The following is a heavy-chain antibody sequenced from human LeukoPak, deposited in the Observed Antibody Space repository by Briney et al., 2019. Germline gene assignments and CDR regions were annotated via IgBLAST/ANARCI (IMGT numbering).Heavy chain of an antibody. CDR1: GYTLTELY. D-gene: IGHD6-13*01. Sequence: ASVKVSCKVSGYTLTELYMFWVRQAPGKGLEWMGSFDPEDGKTVYAQKFQGRVTMTEDTSTDTAYMELSSLRSEDTAVYYCATGYLVTAGLMDVWGQGTTVTVSS. CDR3: ATGYLVTAGLMDV. V-gene: IGHV1-24*01. CDR2: FDPEDGKT. J-gene: IGHJ6*02.